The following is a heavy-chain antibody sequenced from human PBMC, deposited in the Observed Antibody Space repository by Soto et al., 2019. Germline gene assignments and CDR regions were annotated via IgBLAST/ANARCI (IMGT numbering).Heavy chain of an antibody. Sequence: QVQLQESGPGLVKPSQTLSLTCTVSGGSISTVNYWWSWIRQSPDMGLEWIGHIYNGGRTYNNPSLESRVTMSVDTFKNQLSLTLSSVSAADTAVYYCARGPSGDKVDSWGQGTLVTVSS. CDR2: IYNGGRT. CDR1: GGSISTVNYW. D-gene: IGHD7-27*01. V-gene: IGHV4-30-4*01. J-gene: IGHJ4*02. CDR3: ARGPSGDKVDS.